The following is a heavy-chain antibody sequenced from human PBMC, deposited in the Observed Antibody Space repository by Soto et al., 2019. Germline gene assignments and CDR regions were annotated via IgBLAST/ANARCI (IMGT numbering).Heavy chain of an antibody. V-gene: IGHV3-30*04. CDR1: GFTFSSYA. CDR2: ISYDGRGK. Sequence: GGSLRLSCAASGFTFSSYAMHWVRQAPGKGLEWVAVISYDGRGKGYADSVKGRFTISRDNSKNTLYLQMNSLRAEDTAVYYCAREYFRGAAAGPYNWFDPWGQGTLVTVSS. J-gene: IGHJ5*02. CDR3: AREYFRGAAAGPYNWFDP. D-gene: IGHD6-13*01.